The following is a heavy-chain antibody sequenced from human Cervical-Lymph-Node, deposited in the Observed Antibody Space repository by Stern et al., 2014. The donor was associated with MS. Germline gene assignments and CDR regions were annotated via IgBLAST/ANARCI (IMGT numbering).Heavy chain of an antibody. CDR1: GFTFSSYW. V-gene: IGHV3-7*01. Sequence: MQLVQSGGGLVQPGGSLRLSCAASGFTFSSYWMTWVRQAPGQGLEWVANIKQDESEKYYVDSVKGRFTISRDNAKNSLYLQMNSLRAADTAVYYCARGLLEISKFTFGSWGQGTLVTVSS. CDR2: IKQDESEK. D-gene: IGHD1-1*01. CDR3: ARGLLEISKFTFGS. J-gene: IGHJ4*02.